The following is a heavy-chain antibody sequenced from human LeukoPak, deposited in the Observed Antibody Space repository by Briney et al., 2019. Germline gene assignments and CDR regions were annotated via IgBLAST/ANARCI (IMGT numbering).Heavy chain of an antibody. Sequence: ASVKVSCKASGGTFTSYAISWVRQVPGQGLEWMGGIIPIFGTENYAQKFQGRVTITADESTSTAYMELSSLRSEDTAVYYCASYGRSSGYPYYWGQGTLVTVSS. D-gene: IGHD3-22*01. J-gene: IGHJ4*02. CDR1: GGTFTSYA. CDR2: IIPIFGTE. V-gene: IGHV1-69*13. CDR3: ASYGRSSGYPYY.